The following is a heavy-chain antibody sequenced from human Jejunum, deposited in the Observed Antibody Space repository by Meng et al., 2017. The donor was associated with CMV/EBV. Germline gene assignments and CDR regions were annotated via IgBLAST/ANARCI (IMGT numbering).Heavy chain of an antibody. J-gene: IGHJ4*02. CDR3: AAGFNRADY. CDR1: GFTFSSYW. D-gene: IGHD1-14*01. V-gene: IGHV3-74*01. Sequence: LSFAASGFTFSSYWMHWVRQAPGKGLLWVSRISTDGNSATYADSVKGRFTISRDNAKNTLYLQMSNLRAEDTAVYYCAAGFNRADYWGQGTLVTVSS. CDR2: ISTDGNSA.